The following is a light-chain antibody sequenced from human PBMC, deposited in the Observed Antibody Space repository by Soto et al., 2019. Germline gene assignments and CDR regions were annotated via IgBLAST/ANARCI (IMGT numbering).Light chain of an antibody. CDR1: QSVNSY. CDR3: QQRSSWPT. V-gene: IGKV3-11*01. CDR2: DTS. J-gene: IGKJ2*01. Sequence: EIVLTQSLATLSLSPGERATLSCRASQSVNSYLAWYQQKCGQAPRLLIYDTSNRATGIPDRFSGSGSGTDFTLTISSLEPEDFAVYYCQQRSSWPTFGQGTRLEIK.